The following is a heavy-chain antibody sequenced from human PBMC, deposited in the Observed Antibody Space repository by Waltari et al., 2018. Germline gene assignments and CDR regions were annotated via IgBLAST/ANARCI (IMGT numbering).Heavy chain of an antibody. J-gene: IGHJ4*02. V-gene: IGHV1-24*01. CDR2: FDPEDGET. CDR3: ATDLRGRIAARPFPEDY. CDR1: GYTLTELS. Sequence: QVQLVQSGAEVKKPGASVKVSCKVSGYTLTELSMHWLRQAPGKGLEWMGGFDPEDGETIYAQKFQGRVTMTEDTSTDTAYMELSSLRSEDTAVYYCATDLRGRIAARPFPEDYWGQGTLVTVSS. D-gene: IGHD6-6*01.